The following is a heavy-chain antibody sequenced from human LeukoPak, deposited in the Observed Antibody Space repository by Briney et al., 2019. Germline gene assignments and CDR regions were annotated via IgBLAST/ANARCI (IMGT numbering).Heavy chain of an antibody. CDR2: INHSGST. J-gene: IGHJ6*03. CDR1: GGSFSDYY. V-gene: IGHV4-34*01. D-gene: IGHD1/OR15-1a*01. CDR3: ARRNPYAWNSASAYYYYYMDV. Sequence: SETLSLTCAVYGGSFSDYYLTWIRQPPGKGLEWIGEINHSGSTKYNPSLKSRVTIAVDTSKTQFSLKLTSVTAADTGVYYCARRNPYAWNSASAYYYYYMDVWGTGTTVTISS.